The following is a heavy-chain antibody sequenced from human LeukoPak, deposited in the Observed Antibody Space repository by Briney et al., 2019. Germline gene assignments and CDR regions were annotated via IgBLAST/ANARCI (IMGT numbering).Heavy chain of an antibody. Sequence: SETLSLTCTVSGGSISSSSYYWGWIRQPPGKGLEWIGSIYYSGSTYYNPSLKSRVTISVDTSKNQFSLRLTSVTAADTAIYYCARDSPDGYTYGYYYYYMDVWGKGTTITVSS. V-gene: IGHV4-39*07. J-gene: IGHJ6*03. D-gene: IGHD5-18*01. CDR1: GGSISSSSYY. CDR3: ARDSPDGYTYGYYYYYMDV. CDR2: IYYSGST.